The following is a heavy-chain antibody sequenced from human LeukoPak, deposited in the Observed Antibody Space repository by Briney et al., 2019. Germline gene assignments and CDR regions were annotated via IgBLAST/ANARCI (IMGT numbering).Heavy chain of an antibody. D-gene: IGHD1-26*01. CDR1: GGSISSSSYY. V-gene: IGHV4-39*01. Sequence: SETLSLTCTVSGGSISSSSYYWGWIRQPPGKGLEGIGSIYYSGSTYYNPSLKSRVTISVDTSKNQFSLKLSSVTAADTAVYYCARHGIVGAYHGGADYWGQGTLVTVSS. J-gene: IGHJ4*02. CDR2: IYYSGST. CDR3: ARHGIVGAYHGGADY.